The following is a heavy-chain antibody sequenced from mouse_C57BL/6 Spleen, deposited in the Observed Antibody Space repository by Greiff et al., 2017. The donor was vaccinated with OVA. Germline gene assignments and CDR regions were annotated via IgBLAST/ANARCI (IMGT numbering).Heavy chain of an antibody. CDR2: ISNGGGST. CDR3: ARRPGDYYAMDY. CDR1: GFTFSDYY. Sequence: EVKLVEPGGGLVQPGGSLKLSCAASGFTFSDYYMYWVRQTPEKRLEWVAYISNGGGSTYYPDTVKGRFTISRDNAKNTLYLQMSRLKSEDTAMYYCARRPGDYYAMDYWGQGTSVTVSS. V-gene: IGHV5-12*01. J-gene: IGHJ4*01.